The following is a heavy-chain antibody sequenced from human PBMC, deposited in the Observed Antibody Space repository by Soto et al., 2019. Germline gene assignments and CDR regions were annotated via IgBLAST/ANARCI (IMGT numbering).Heavy chain of an antibody. D-gene: IGHD4-4*01. CDR1: GYTFTSYG. CDR2: ISAYNGNT. J-gene: IGHJ6*02. CDR3: ARAGDGYSPLGYYYGMDV. Sequence: GASVKVSCKASGYTFTSYGISWVRQAPGQGLEWMGRISAYNGNTNYAQKLQGRVTMTTDTSTSTAYMELRSLRSDDTAVYYCARAGDGYSPLGYYYGMDVWGQGTTVTVSS. V-gene: IGHV1-18*01.